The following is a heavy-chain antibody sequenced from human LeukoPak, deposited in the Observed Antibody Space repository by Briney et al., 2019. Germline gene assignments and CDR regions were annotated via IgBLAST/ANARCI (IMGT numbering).Heavy chain of an antibody. V-gene: IGHV3-21*01. CDR2: ISSSSSYI. CDR3: ARGGYGDYRLQYYYYGMDV. Sequence: GGSLRLSCAASGFTFSSYSMNWVRQAPGKGLEWVSSISSSSSYIYYADSVKGRFTISRDNAKNSLYLQMNSLRAEDTAVYYCARGGYGDYRLQYYYYGMDVWGQGTTVTVSS. CDR1: GFTFSSYS. J-gene: IGHJ6*02. D-gene: IGHD4-17*01.